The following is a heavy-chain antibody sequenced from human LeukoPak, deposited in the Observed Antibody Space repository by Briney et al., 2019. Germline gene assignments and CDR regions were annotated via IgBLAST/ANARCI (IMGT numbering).Heavy chain of an antibody. CDR3: ARDRSVVATSNYYYYYMDV. Sequence: PSETLSLTCAVPGGSISSGSYYWSWIRQPAGKGLEWIGRIYTSGSTNYNPSLKSRVTISVDTSKNQFSLKLSSVTAADTAVYYCARDRSVVATSNYYYYYMDVWGKGTTVTVSS. V-gene: IGHV4-61*02. CDR1: GGSISSGSYY. CDR2: IYTSGST. D-gene: IGHD5-12*01. J-gene: IGHJ6*03.